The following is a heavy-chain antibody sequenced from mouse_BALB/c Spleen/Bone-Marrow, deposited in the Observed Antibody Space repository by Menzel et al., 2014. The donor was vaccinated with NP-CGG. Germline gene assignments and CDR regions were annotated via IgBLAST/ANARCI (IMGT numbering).Heavy chain of an antibody. CDR1: GFDFSRYW. CDR2: INPGSSTI. Sequence: EVQLQQSGGGLVQPGGSLNLACVASGFDFSRYWMSWARQAPGKGQEWIGEINPGSSTINYSPSLKDKFIISRDNAKNTLYLQMSKVRSEDTALYYCARLGNYGYHDKWGQGTTLTVSS. CDR3: ARLGNYGYHDK. J-gene: IGHJ2*01. V-gene: IGHV4-2*02. D-gene: IGHD1-2*01.